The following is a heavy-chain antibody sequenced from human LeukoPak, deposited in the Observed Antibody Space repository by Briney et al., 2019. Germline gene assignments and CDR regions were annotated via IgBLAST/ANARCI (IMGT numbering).Heavy chain of an antibody. Sequence: GGSLRLSCAASGFTFSSYAMSWVRQAPGKGLEWVSLISGDGGSTYYADSVKGRFTISRDNSKNSLYLQMNSLRTEDTALYYCAKGRAGAFDYWGQGTLVTVSS. CDR1: GFTFSSYA. CDR2: ISGDGGST. D-gene: IGHD6-13*01. J-gene: IGHJ4*02. V-gene: IGHV3-43*02. CDR3: AKGRAGAFDY.